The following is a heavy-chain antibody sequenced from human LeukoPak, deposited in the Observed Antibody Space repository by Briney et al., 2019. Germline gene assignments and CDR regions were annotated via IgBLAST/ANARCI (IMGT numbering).Heavy chain of an antibody. CDR2: IREDGTEK. Sequence: GGSLRLSCTASGFTLSGAWMTWVRQAPGKGLEWVANIREDGTEKNYVDSVKGRFTISRDNAKNSLFLQMSNLRDDDTAIYYCARHVGISFWGQGTLVTVSS. V-gene: IGHV3-7*01. CDR3: ARHVGISF. J-gene: IGHJ4*02. CDR1: GFTLSGAW. D-gene: IGHD7-27*01.